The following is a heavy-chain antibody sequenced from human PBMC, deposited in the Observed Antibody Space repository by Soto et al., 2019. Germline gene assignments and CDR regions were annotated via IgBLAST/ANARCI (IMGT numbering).Heavy chain of an antibody. CDR1: GYSFTSYW. V-gene: IGHV5-51*01. CDR3: AREIRYCSGGSCYHYFDY. CDR2: IYPGDSDT. J-gene: IGHJ4*02. D-gene: IGHD2-15*01. Sequence: GESLKISCKGSGYSFTSYWIGWVRQMPGKGLEWMGIIYPGDSDTRYSPSFQGQVTISADKSISTAYLQWSSLKASDTAMYYCAREIRYCSGGSCYHYFDYWGQGTLVTVSS.